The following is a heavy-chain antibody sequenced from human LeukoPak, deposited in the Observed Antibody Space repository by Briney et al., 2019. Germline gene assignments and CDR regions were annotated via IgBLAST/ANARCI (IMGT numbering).Heavy chain of an antibody. J-gene: IGHJ6*03. CDR1: GYTFTSYD. CDR3: ARGSTSWYYYYMDV. CDR2: MNPNSGNT. Sequence: ASVKVSCKASGYTFTSYDINWVRQATGQGLEWMGWMNPNSGNTGYAQKFQDRVTITRNTSISTAYMELSSLRSEDTAVYYCARGSTSWYYYYMDVWGKGTTVTVSS. V-gene: IGHV1-8*03. D-gene: IGHD2-2*01.